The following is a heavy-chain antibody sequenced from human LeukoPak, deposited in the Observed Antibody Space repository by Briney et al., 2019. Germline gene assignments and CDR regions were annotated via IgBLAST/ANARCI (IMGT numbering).Heavy chain of an antibody. J-gene: IGHJ4*02. Sequence: GGSLRLSCAASGFTFSSYTMNWVRQAPGKGLEWVSSISSSSTYIYYADSVKVRFTISRDNAKNSLYLQMNSLRAEDTAVYYCAREGEYSSSSKEFDYWGQGTLVTVSS. CDR3: AREGEYSSSSKEFDY. CDR1: GFTFSSYT. D-gene: IGHD6-13*01. CDR2: ISSSSTYI. V-gene: IGHV3-21*01.